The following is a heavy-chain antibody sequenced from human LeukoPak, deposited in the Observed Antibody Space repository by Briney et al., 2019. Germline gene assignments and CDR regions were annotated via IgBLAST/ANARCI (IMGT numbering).Heavy chain of an antibody. CDR3: ARYLKTWGPRNYYYYMDV. Sequence: SQTLSLTCTVSGGSISSGGYYWSWIRQHPGKGLEWIGYIYYSGSTYYNPSLKSRVTISVDTSKNQFSLKLSSVTAADTAVYYCARYLKTWGPRNYYYYMDVWSKGTTVTVSS. CDR2: IYYSGST. CDR1: GGSISSGGYY. J-gene: IGHJ6*03. V-gene: IGHV4-31*03. D-gene: IGHD7-27*01.